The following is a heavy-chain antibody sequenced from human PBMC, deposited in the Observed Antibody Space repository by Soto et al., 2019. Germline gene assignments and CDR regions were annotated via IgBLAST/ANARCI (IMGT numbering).Heavy chain of an antibody. CDR2: ISSSSSYT. V-gene: IGHV3-11*06. Sequence: QVQLVESGGGLVKPGGSLRLSCAASGFTFSDYYMSWIRQAPGKGLEWVSYISSSSSYTKYADSVKGRFTISRDNAKKSLYLQMNRLRAEDTAVSYCASAGDYDLWSGYHKYGMDVWGQGTTVTVSS. D-gene: IGHD3-3*01. J-gene: IGHJ6*02. CDR3: ASAGDYDLWSGYHKYGMDV. CDR1: GFTFSDYY.